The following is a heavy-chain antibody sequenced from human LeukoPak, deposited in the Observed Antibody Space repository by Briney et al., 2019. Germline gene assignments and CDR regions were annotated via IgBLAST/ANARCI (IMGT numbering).Heavy chain of an antibody. J-gene: IGHJ4*02. D-gene: IGHD5-24*01. CDR1: GFSFSSYA. CDR2: ISDDGTNK. Sequence: GGSLRLSCTASGFSFSSYAMHGVRQAPGKGLEWVAVISDDGTNKYYADSVKGRFTISRDNSRNTLYLQMNSLTAEDTAVYYCARTFLSGDGYKVGYFDYWGPGTLVTVSS. CDR3: ARTFLSGDGYKVGYFDY. V-gene: IGHV3-30*14.